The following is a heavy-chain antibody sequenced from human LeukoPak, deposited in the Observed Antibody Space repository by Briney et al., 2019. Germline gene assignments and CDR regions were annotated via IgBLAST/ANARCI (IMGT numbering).Heavy chain of an antibody. CDR2: IYYSGST. CDR3: ATTRTMVRGVFDY. D-gene: IGHD3-10*01. J-gene: IGHJ4*02. CDR1: GGSISSGGYS. V-gene: IGHV4-31*03. Sequence: SETLSLTCTVSGGSISSGGYSWSWIRQHPGKGLEWIGYIYYSGSTYYNPSLKSRVTISVDTSKNQFSLKLSSVTAADTAVYYCATTRTMVRGVFDYWGQGTLVTVSS.